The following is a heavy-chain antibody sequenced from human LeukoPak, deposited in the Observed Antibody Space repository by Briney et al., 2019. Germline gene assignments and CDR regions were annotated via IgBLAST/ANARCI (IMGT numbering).Heavy chain of an antibody. V-gene: IGHV4-59*08. CDR3: AAAPYDILTGYKGGFDY. J-gene: IGHJ4*03. Sequence: SETLSLTCTVSGGSISSYYWSWIRQPPGKGLEWIGYIYYSGSTNYNPSLKSRVTISVDTSKDQFSLKLSSVTAADTAVYYCAAAPYDILTGYKGGFDYWGKGTTVTVSS. D-gene: IGHD3-9*01. CDR1: GGSISSYY. CDR2: IYYSGST.